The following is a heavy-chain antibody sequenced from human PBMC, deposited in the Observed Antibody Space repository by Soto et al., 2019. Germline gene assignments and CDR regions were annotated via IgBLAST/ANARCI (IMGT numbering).Heavy chain of an antibody. CDR2: IYYSGST. V-gene: IGHV4-59*08. J-gene: IGHJ4*02. CDR1: GGSISSYY. D-gene: IGHD4-17*01. Sequence: QVQLQESGPGLVKPSETLSLTCTVSGGSISSYYWSWIRQPPGKGLEWIGYIYYSGSTYYNPSLKSRVTISVDTSKNQFSLKLSSVTAADTAVYYCARVLMTTVTPYYFDYWGQGTLVTVSS. CDR3: ARVLMTTVTPYYFDY.